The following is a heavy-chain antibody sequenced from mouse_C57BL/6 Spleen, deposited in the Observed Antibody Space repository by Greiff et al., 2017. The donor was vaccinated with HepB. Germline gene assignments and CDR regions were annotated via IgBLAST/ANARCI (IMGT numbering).Heavy chain of an antibody. D-gene: IGHD1-1*01. CDR3: AREGTTVVPFDY. CDR1: GYAFSSYW. Sequence: VQLQQSGAELVKPGASVKISCKASGYAFSSYWMNWVKQRPGKGLEWIGQIYPGDGDTNYNGKFKGKATLTADKSSSTAYMQLSSLTSEDSAVYFCAREGTTVVPFDYWGQGTTLTVSS. CDR2: IYPGDGDT. J-gene: IGHJ2*01. V-gene: IGHV1-80*01.